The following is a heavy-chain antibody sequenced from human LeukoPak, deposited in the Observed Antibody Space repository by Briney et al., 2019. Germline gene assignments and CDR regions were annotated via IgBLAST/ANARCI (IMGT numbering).Heavy chain of an antibody. Sequence: ASVKVSCKVSGYTFTSYYMHWVRQAPGQGLEWMGIINPSGGSTSYAQKFQGRVTMTRDTSTSTVYMELSSLRSEDTAVYYCARSSSTGHFDYWGQGTLVTVSS. CDR2: INPSGGST. CDR3: ARSSSTGHFDY. V-gene: IGHV1-46*01. J-gene: IGHJ4*02. CDR1: GYTFTSYY. D-gene: IGHD6-6*01.